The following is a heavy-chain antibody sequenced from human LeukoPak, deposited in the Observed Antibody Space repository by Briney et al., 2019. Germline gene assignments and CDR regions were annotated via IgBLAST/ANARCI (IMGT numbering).Heavy chain of an antibody. J-gene: IGHJ5*02. CDR1: GGSISSSSYY. CDR2: IYYSGST. CDR3: APGAGYSSSSVWFDP. D-gene: IGHD6-6*01. V-gene: IGHV4-39*01. Sequence: SETLSLTCTVSGGSISSSSYYWGWIRQPPGKGLEWIGSIYYSGSTYYNPSLKSRVTISVDTSKNQFSLKLSSVTAADTAVYYCAPGAGYSSSSVWFDPWGQGTLVTVSS.